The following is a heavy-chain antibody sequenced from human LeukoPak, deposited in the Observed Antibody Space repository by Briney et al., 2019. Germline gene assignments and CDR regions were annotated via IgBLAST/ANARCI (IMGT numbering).Heavy chain of an antibody. J-gene: IGHJ4*02. CDR1: GFTFSNYG. Sequence: GGSLRLSCAASGFTFSNYGMDWVRQAPGKGLEWVARSRNKARTYTTEYAASVRGRFTISRDDSKDSLYLQMNSLETEDTAVYFCVRSPPGNVLDYWGQGTLVTVSS. V-gene: IGHV3-72*01. D-gene: IGHD2-8*01. CDR3: VRSPPGNVLDY. CDR2: SRNKARTYTT.